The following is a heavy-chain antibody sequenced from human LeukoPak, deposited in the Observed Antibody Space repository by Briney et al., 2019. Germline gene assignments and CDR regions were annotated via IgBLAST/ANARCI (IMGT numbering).Heavy chain of an antibody. V-gene: IGHV3-21*01. CDR3: AISNYYDSSGYYFYYYYGMDV. J-gene: IGHJ6*02. D-gene: IGHD3-22*01. Sequence: SGGSLRLSCAASGFTFSSYSMNWVRQAPGKGLEWVSSISSSSSYIYYADSVKGRFTISRDNAKNSLYLQMNSLRAEDTAVYYCAISNYYDSSGYYFYYYYGMDVWGQGTTVTVSS. CDR1: GFTFSSYS. CDR2: ISSSSSYI.